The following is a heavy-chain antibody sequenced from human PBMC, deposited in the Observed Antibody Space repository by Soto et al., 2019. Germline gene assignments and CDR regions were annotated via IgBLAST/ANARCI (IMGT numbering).Heavy chain of an antibody. CDR3: ARRGSGSWYFDY. CDR1: GGSISTNSYY. Sequence: QLQLQESGPGLVKPSDTLSLTCTVSGGSISTNSYYWGWIRQPPGKGLEWIGSIDYSGSTFYNPSLKSRVTIPVDTSKNQFSLKLSSVTAADTAVFFCARRGSGSWYFDYWGQGTLVTVSS. V-gene: IGHV4-39*01. J-gene: IGHJ4*02. CDR2: IDYSGST. D-gene: IGHD6-13*01.